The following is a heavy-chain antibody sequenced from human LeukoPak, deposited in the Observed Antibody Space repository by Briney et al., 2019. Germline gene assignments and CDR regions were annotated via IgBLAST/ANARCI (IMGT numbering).Heavy chain of an antibody. Sequence: SETLSLTCTVSGGSISSGGHSWSWIRQPPGKGLEWIGYIYHSGSTYYNPSLKSRVTISVDRSKNQFSLKLSSVTAADTAVYYCAREVTMVRGVRWFDPWGQGTLVTVSS. CDR1: GGSISSGGHS. D-gene: IGHD3-10*01. CDR3: AREVTMVRGVRWFDP. V-gene: IGHV4-30-2*01. J-gene: IGHJ5*02. CDR2: IYHSGST.